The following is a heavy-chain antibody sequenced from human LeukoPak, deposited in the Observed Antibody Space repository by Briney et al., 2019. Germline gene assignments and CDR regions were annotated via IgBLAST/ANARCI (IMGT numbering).Heavy chain of an antibody. CDR1: GYTFTSYY. CDR2: INPSGGST. CDR3: ARDLRYSYGQSPYTFDY. J-gene: IGHJ4*02. Sequence: TSVKVSCKASGYTFTSYYMHWVRQAPGQGLEWMGIINPSGGSTSYAQKFQGRVTMTRDMSTSTVYMELSSLRSEDTAVYYCARDLRYSYGQSPYTFDYWGQGTLVTVSS. D-gene: IGHD5-18*01. V-gene: IGHV1-46*01.